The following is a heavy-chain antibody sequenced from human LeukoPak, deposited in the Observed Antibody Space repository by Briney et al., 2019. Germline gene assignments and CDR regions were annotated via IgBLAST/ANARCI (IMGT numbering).Heavy chain of an antibody. V-gene: IGHV1-18*01. Sequence: GASVKVSCKASGYTFTSYGISWVRQAPGQGLEWMGWISAYNGNTNYAQKLQGRVTMTRNTSISTAYMELSSLRSEDTAVYYCARVYCSGGSCYWFDPWGQGTLVTVSS. CDR2: ISAYNGNT. CDR1: GYTFTSYG. D-gene: IGHD2-15*01. CDR3: ARVYCSGGSCYWFDP. J-gene: IGHJ5*02.